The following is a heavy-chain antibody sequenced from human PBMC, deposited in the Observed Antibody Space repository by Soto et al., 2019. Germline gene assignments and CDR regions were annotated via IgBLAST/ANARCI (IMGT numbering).Heavy chain of an antibody. CDR2: ISGSGGDT. D-gene: IGHD3-10*01. J-gene: IGHJ3*02. CDR1: GFTFSSYA. Sequence: PGGSLRLSCAASGFTFSSYAVSWVRQAPGKGLEWVSSISGSGGDTYYADSVKGRFTISRDNSKNTLYLQMNSLRAEDTAVYYCAKYMSYLRSDSFDIWGQGTMVTVSS. CDR3: AKYMSYLRSDSFDI. V-gene: IGHV3-23*01.